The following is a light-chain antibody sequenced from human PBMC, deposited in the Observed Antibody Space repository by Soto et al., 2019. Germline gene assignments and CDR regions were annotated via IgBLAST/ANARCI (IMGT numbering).Light chain of an antibody. Sequence: QSVLTQPASASGSPGQSITISCTGTSSDVGGYNYVSWYQQHPGKAPKLMIYEVSNRPSGVSNRFSGSKSGNTASLTISGLQAEDEADSYCSSYTCSSIDHVFGTGTKLTVL. CDR3: SSYTCSSIDHV. J-gene: IGLJ1*01. CDR2: EVS. V-gene: IGLV2-14*01. CDR1: SSDVGGYNY.